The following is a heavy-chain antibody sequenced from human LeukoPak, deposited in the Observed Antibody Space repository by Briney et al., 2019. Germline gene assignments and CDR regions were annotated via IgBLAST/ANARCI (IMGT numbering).Heavy chain of an antibody. CDR2: IYHSGST. Sequence: SETLSLTCTVSGGSISSGGYYWSWIRQPPGKGLEWIGYIYHSGSTYYNPSLKSRVTISVDTSKNQFSLKLSSVTAADTAVYYCARGVAVAGTAAFDIWGQGTMVTVSS. D-gene: IGHD6-19*01. CDR1: GGSISSGGYY. J-gene: IGHJ3*02. V-gene: IGHV4-30-2*01. CDR3: ARGVAVAGTAAFDI.